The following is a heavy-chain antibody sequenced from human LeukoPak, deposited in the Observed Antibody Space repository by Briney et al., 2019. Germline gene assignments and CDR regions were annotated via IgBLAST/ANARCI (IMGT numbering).Heavy chain of an antibody. CDR3: ARRHSGSYYVEHWFDP. CDR1: VGSISSITYS. V-gene: IGHV4-39*01. Sequence: SETLSLTCTVSVGSISSITYSWGWIRQPPGKGLEWIGNSYYSGSPYYNPSLQSRVTISVDMSNNQLSLHLSSVTAADTAVYYCARRHSGSYYVEHWFDPWGQGTLVTVSS. J-gene: IGHJ5*02. D-gene: IGHD1-26*01. CDR2: SYYSGSP.